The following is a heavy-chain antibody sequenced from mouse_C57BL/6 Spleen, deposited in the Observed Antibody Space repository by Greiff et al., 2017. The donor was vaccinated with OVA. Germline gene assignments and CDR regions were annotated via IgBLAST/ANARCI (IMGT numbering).Heavy chain of an antibody. V-gene: IGHV1-26*01. CDR3: ARGLLRPPWFAY. CDR1: GYTFTDYY. Sequence: EVQLQQSGPELVKPGASVKISCKASGYTFTDYYMNWVKQSHGKSLEWIGDINPNNGGTSYNQKFKGKATLTVDKSSSTAYMELRSLTSEDSAVXYCARGLLRPPWFAYWGQGTLVTVSA. D-gene: IGHD2-3*01. CDR2: INPNNGGT. J-gene: IGHJ3*01.